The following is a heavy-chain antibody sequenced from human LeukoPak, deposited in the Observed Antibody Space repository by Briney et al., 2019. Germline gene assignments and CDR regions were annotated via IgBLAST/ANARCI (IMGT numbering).Heavy chain of an antibody. D-gene: IGHD3-9*01. CDR1: GFTFSNAW. Sequence: GGSLRLSCAASGFTFSNAWMSWVRQAPGKGLEWVGRIKNKADGGTTDYAAPVKGRFTISRDDSKNTLFLQMNSLKTEDTAVYYCTTGRYFDWLLCNYWGQGTLVTVSS. CDR2: IKNKADGGTT. CDR3: TTGRYFDWLLCNY. J-gene: IGHJ4*02. V-gene: IGHV3-15*01.